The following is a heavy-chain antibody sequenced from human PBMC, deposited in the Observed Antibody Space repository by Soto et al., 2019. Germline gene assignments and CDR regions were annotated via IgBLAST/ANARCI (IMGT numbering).Heavy chain of an antibody. V-gene: IGHV3-48*01. CDR1: GFTFSSYS. J-gene: IGHJ4*02. Sequence: EVQLVESGGGLVQPGGSLRLSCAASGFTFSSYSMNWVRQAPVKGLEWVSYISSSSSTIYYADSVKGRFTISRDNAKKSLYLQINSLRAEDTAVYHCARELAEEMATISWCYWGQGTLVTVSS. D-gene: IGHD5-12*01. CDR3: ARELAEEMATISWCY. CDR2: ISSSSSTI.